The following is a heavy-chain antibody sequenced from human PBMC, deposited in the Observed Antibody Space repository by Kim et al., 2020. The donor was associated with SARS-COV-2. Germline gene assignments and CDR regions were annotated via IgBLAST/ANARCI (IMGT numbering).Heavy chain of an antibody. D-gene: IGHD3-10*01. CDR1: GGSISSGGYY. J-gene: IGHJ5*02. Sequence: SETLSLTCTVSGGSISSGGYYWSWIRQHPGKGLEWIGYIYYSGSTYYNPSLKSRVTISVDTSKNQFSLKLSSVTAADTAVYYCARELLWFGEGWFDPWGQGTLVTVSS. V-gene: IGHV4-31*03. CDR3: ARELLWFGEGWFDP. CDR2: IYYSGST.